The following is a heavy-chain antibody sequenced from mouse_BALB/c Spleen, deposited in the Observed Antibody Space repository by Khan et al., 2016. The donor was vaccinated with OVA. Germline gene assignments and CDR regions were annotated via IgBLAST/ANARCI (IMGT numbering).Heavy chain of an antibody. Sequence: VQLKESGAEVVKPGASVKLSCSASDFNIRDTYIHWVKQRPEQGLEWIGRIDPPNDDSKYGPKFQDKATLTADTSSNTAYLQLSSLTPEDTAVYYCATLYGNPFAHWGQGTLVSVSA. CDR2: IDPPNDDS. CDR1: DFNIRDTY. V-gene: IGHV14-3*02. J-gene: IGHJ3*01. CDR3: ATLYGNPFAH. D-gene: IGHD2-1*01.